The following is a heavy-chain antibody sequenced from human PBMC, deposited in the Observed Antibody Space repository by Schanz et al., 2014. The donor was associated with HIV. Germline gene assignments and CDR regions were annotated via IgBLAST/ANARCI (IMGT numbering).Heavy chain of an antibody. J-gene: IGHJ4*02. D-gene: IGHD6-6*01. Sequence: VQLVESGGGVVQPGRSLRVSCAASGFTFNSYGMHWVRQAPGKGLEWVPVISYDGSRKHFADSVKGRFTISRDNSKNTLYLQMNSLRADDTAVYYCAKGWRGYSISSLVDYWGQGSLVTVSS. CDR2: ISYDGSRK. CDR3: AKGWRGYSISSLVDY. V-gene: IGHV3-30*18. CDR1: GFTFNSYG.